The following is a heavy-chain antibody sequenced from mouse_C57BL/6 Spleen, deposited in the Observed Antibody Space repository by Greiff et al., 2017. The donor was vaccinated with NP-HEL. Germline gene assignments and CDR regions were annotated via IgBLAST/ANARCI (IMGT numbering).Heavy chain of an antibody. Sequence: QVQLQQSGAELVRPGTSVKVSCKASGYAFTNYLIEWVKQRPGQGLEWIGVINPGSGGTNYNEKFKGKATLTADKSSSTAYMQLSSLTSEDSAVYFCARWDYYGSSYDYWGQGTTLTVSS. CDR2: INPGSGGT. V-gene: IGHV1-54*01. D-gene: IGHD1-1*01. CDR3: ARWDYYGSSYDY. CDR1: GYAFTNYL. J-gene: IGHJ2*01.